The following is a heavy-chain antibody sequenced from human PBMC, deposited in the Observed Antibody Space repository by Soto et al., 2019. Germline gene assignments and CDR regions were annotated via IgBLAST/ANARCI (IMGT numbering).Heavy chain of an antibody. CDR3: AAPCRWYYFVYNWFDP. Sequence: PSETLSLTCTVSGGSISSSSYYWGWIRQPPGKGLEWIGSIYYSGSTYYNPSLKSRVTISVDTSKNQFSLKLSSVTAADTAVYYSAAPCRWYYFVYNWFDPWGQGTLVTVSS. CDR1: GGSISSSSYY. J-gene: IGHJ5*02. CDR2: IYYSGST. D-gene: IGHD6-13*01. V-gene: IGHV4-39*01.